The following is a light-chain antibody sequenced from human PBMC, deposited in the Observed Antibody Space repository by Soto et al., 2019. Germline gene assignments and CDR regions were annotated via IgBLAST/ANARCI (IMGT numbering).Light chain of an antibody. V-gene: IGKV1-5*03. Sequence: DIQMTQSPSTLSASVGDRVTITCRASQSISNWLAWYQQKPGKARKLLIYKASSLESGVPSRFSGSGSGTEFTLTISSLQPDDFATYYCQQYKSLIFTFGPGTKVDIK. J-gene: IGKJ3*01. CDR3: QQYKSLIFT. CDR1: QSISNW. CDR2: KAS.